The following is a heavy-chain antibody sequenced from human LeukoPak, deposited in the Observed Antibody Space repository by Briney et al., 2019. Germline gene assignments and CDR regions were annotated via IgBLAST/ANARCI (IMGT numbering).Heavy chain of an antibody. V-gene: IGHV4-59*01. CDR1: GGSISSDY. J-gene: IGHJ6*02. CDR3: ARSVLVVPSTRMYYYGMDV. CDR2: INYSGST. D-gene: IGHD2-8*02. Sequence: SETLSLTCTVSGGSISSDYWSWIRQPPGKGLEWIGNINYSGSTNYNPSLKSRVTISVDTSKNQFSLRLSSVTAADTALYYCARSVLVVPSTRMYYYGMDVWGQGTTVTVSS.